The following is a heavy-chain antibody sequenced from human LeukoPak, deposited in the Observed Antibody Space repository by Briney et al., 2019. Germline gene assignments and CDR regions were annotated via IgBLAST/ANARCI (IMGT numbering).Heavy chain of an antibody. V-gene: IGHV1-2*02. J-gene: IGHJ4*02. CDR3: ALGAGEDFDY. D-gene: IGHD3-10*01. CDR2: INPNSGGT. Sequence: ASVKVSCKASGYTFTGYYMHWVRQAPGQGLEWMGWINPNSGGTNYAQKFQGRVTMTRNTSISTAYMELSSLRSEDTAVYYCALGAGEDFDYWGQGTLVTVSS. CDR1: GYTFTGYY.